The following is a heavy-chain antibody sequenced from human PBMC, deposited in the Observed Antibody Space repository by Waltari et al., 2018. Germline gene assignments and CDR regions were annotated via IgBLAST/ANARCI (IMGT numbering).Heavy chain of an antibody. CDR3: ARDLLWFGELGGGGY. J-gene: IGHJ4*02. V-gene: IGHV3-48*02. D-gene: IGHD3-10*01. CDR1: GFTFSSYS. Sequence: EVQLVESGGGLVQPGGSLRLSCAASGFTFSSYSMNWVRQAPGRGREWVSYISSSRSTIYDADCGKGRYTISRDKAKNSLYLQMNSLRDEDTAGYYWARDLLWFGELGGGGYWGQGTLVTVSS. CDR2: ISSSRSTI.